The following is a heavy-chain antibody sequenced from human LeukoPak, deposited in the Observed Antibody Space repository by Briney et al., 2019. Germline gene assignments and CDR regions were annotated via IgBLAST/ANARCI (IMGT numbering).Heavy chain of an antibody. CDR2: IYHSGST. CDR3: ARVRHYDILTGYPQGWFDP. D-gene: IGHD3-9*01. J-gene: IGHJ5*02. CDR1: GYSISSGYY. Sequence: SETLSLTCTVSGYSISSGYYWGWIRQPPGKGLEWIGSIYHSGSTYYNPSLKSQVTISVDTSKNQFSLKLSSVTAADTAVYYCARVRHYDILTGYPQGWFDPWGQGTLVTVSS. V-gene: IGHV4-38-2*02.